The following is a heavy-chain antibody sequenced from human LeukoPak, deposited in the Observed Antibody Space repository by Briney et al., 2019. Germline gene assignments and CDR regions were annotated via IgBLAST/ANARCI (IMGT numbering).Heavy chain of an antibody. D-gene: IGHD6-19*01. Sequence: GGSLRLSCAASGFTFSSYWMSWVRQAPGKGLEWVANIKQDGSEKYYVDSVKGRFTISRDNAKNSLYLQMNSLRDEDTAVCYCARDAGYSSAWSHWYFDLWGRGTLVTVSS. CDR2: IKQDGSEK. CDR3: ARDAGYSSAWSHWYFDL. J-gene: IGHJ2*01. CDR1: GFTFSSYW. V-gene: IGHV3-7*01.